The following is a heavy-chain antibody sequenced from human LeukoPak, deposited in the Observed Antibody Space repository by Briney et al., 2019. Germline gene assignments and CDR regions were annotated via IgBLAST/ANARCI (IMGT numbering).Heavy chain of an antibody. V-gene: IGHV4-34*12. CDR2: IFDGKTI. J-gene: IGHJ4*02. D-gene: IGHD5-24*01. CDR1: GESLNYYY. CDR3: ASGAWATRLNS. Sequence: PSDTLSLTCAVSGESLNYYYWSWIRQSPGKGLEWIGDIFDGKTINYNPSLKSRVTISAVTSSQQFSLNLKSVTAADTAVYFCASGAWATRLNSWAQGALVIVSS.